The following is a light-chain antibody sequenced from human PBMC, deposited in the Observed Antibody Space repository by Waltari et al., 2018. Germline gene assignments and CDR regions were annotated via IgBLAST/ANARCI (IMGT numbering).Light chain of an antibody. CDR2: WAS. CDR1: LSVLYSSNNKNY. J-gene: IGKJ1*01. V-gene: IGKV4-1*01. CDR3: QQYYSTPRT. Sequence: DLVMTQSPDSLAVSLGERATINCKSSLSVLYSSNNKNYLAWYQRKPGQPPKLLIYWASTRESGVPDRFSGSGSGTDFTLTISSLQAEDVAVYYCQQYYSTPRTFGQGTKVEIK.